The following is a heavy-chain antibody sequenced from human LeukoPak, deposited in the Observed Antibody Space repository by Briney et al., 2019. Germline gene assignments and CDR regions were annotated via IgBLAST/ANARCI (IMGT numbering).Heavy chain of an antibody. D-gene: IGHD3-16*01. V-gene: IGHV1-18*01. Sequence: GASVKVSCKASGYTFNRYGVNWVRQAPGQGLEWMGWIGTYNGNTNLAQKFKGRVTVTTDTATSTAYMELKSLRLDDTAVYYCAKDRVGAPPGDWEYLGASNCFDIWGQGTMVSVSS. J-gene: IGHJ3*02. CDR3: AKDRVGAPPGDWEYLGASNCFDI. CDR1: GYTFNRYG. CDR2: IGTYNGNT.